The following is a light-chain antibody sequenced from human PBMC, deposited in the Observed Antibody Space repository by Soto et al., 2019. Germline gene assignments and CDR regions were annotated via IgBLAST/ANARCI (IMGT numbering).Light chain of an antibody. Sequence: QSALTQPPSASGSPGQSVTISCTGTSSDLSGYNYVSWYQHHPGKAPKLMLYEVSKRPSGVPDRFSGCKSGNTASLTVSGLQAEDEADYYCSSYAGSNNWVFGGGTKVTVL. CDR2: EVS. CDR3: SSYAGSNNWV. J-gene: IGLJ3*02. V-gene: IGLV2-8*01. CDR1: SSDLSGYNY.